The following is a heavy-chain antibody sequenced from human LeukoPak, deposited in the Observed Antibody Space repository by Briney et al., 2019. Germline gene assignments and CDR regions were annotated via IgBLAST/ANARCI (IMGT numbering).Heavy chain of an antibody. CDR3: ARDWDSSGYYYEFDY. V-gene: IGHV1-2*06. J-gene: IGHJ4*02. Sequence: ASVKVSCKASGYTFTGYYMHWVRQAPGQGLEWMGRINPNSGGTNYAQKFQGRVNMTRDTSISTAYMELSRLRSDDTAVYYCARDWDSSGYYYEFDYWGQGTLVTVSS. CDR1: GYTFTGYY. D-gene: IGHD3-22*01. CDR2: INPNSGGT.